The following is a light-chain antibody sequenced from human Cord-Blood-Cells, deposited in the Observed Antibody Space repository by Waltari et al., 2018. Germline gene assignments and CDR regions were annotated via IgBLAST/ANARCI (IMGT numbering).Light chain of an antibody. CDR3: SSYTSSSTLV. CDR2: DVR. J-gene: IGLJ3*02. CDR1: SSDVGGYNY. Sequence: QSALTQPASVSGSPGQSITISCTGTSSDVGGYNYVSWNQQHPAKAPKLLIYDVRNRRSGVSNRFSGSKSGNTASLTISGLQAEDEADYYCSSYTSSSTLVFGGGTKLTVL. V-gene: IGLV2-14*03.